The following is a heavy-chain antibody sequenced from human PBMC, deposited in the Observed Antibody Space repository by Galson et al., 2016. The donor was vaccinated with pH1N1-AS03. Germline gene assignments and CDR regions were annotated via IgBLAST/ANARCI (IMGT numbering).Heavy chain of an antibody. D-gene: IGHD4-23*01. Sequence: TLSLTCAVSGGSVSSNTWWSWVRQPPGKGLEWIGEIHHRGTINYNPSLKSRVIISIDKSKNHFSLNLSPVTAADTAVYYCARKDLLNRGELLRGPFDVWGQGTMVTVSS. CDR1: GGSVSSNTW. J-gene: IGHJ3*01. V-gene: IGHV4-4*02. CDR2: IHHRGTI. CDR3: ARKDLLNRGELLRGPFDV.